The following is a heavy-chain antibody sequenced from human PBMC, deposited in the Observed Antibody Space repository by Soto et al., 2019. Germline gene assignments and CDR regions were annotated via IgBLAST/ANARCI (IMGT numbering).Heavy chain of an antibody. CDR2: FHYSEST. V-gene: IGHV4-39*01. CDR3: ARLRGYCSSTRCYGDYGMDV. Sequence: SETLSLNCTVSGGSISSGPYSWGWIRQPPGEGLEWIGTFHYSESTYYNPSLESRVTISVDTSKNQFSLKVTSVTVADTAVYYCARLRGYCSSTRCYGDYGMDVWGQGTTVSVSS. D-gene: IGHD2-2*01. J-gene: IGHJ6*02. CDR1: GGSISSGPYS.